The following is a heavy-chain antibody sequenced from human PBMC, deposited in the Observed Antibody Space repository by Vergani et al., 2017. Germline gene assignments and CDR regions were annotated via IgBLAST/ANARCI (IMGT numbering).Heavy chain of an antibody. CDR2: INWNSDSI. J-gene: IGHJ2*01. D-gene: IGHD6-13*01. Sequence: EVQLLESGGGLVQPGRSLRLSCAASGFTFDDYAMHWVRQAPGKGLEWVSGINWNSDSIAYADSVKGRFTISRDNAKNSLYLQMNSLRAEAMALYYCVKDIAASGNYWYFDLWGRGNLVTVSS. CDR1: GFTFDDYA. CDR3: VKDIAASGNYWYFDL. V-gene: IGHV3-9*03.